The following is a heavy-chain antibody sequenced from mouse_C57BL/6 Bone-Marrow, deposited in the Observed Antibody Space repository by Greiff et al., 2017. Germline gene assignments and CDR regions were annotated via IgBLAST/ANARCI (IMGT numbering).Heavy chain of an antibody. Sequence: QVQLKESGPGLVQPSQSLSITCTASGFSLTSYGVHWVRQSPGKGLEWLGVIWSGGSTDYNAAFISRLSISKDNSKSHVFFKMNSLQADDTAIYYSASYALDAMDYWGQGTSVTVSS. CDR2: IWSGGST. CDR3: ASYALDAMDY. D-gene: IGHD6-5*01. J-gene: IGHJ4*01. CDR1: GFSLTSYG. V-gene: IGHV2-2*01.